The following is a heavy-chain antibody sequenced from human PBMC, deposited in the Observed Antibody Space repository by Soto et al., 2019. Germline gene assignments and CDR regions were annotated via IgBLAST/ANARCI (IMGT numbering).Heavy chain of an antibody. CDR2: ISAYNGNT. CDR1: GYTFTRYG. V-gene: IGHV1-18*01. Sequence: QVQLVQSGAEVKKPGASVKVSCKASGYTFTRYGISWVRQAPGQGLEWMGWISAYNGNTDYEQNLQGRVTMTTDTSTSTAYMELRSLRSDDTAVYYCARARQSLAHAMSWFDLWGQGTLVTVSS. CDR3: ARARQSLAHAMSWFDL. J-gene: IGHJ5*02.